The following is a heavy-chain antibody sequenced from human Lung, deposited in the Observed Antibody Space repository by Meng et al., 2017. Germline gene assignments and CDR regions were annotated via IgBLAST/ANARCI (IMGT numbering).Heavy chain of an antibody. D-gene: IGHD3-10*01. Sequence: QGRRRQWCAGSLGPSGNLSLTCAVCGGSSSGSYWSGSRQSPSKGLELIGKINHGGSTNYNPSLESRVTISVDTPKNQFSLRLTSMTVADTAVYYCARERHSTIIRGVIDFWGQGALVTVSS. CDR1: GGSSSGSY. CDR2: INHGGST. J-gene: IGHJ4*02. V-gene: IGHV4-34*01. CDR3: ARERHSTIIRGVIDF.